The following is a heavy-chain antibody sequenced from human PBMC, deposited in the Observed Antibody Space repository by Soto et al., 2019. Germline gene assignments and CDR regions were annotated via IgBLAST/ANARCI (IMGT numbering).Heavy chain of an antibody. CDR2: IYYSGST. CDR1: GGSISSYY. J-gene: IGHJ3*02. V-gene: IGHV4-59*01. D-gene: IGHD3-9*01. Sequence: SETLSLTCAVSGGSISSYYWSWIRQPPGKGLEWIGYIYYSGSTNYDPSLKSRVTISVDTSKNQFSLKLSSVTAADTAVYYCASTRLRYFDWLGPHAFDIWGQGTMVTVSS. CDR3: ASTRLRYFDWLGPHAFDI.